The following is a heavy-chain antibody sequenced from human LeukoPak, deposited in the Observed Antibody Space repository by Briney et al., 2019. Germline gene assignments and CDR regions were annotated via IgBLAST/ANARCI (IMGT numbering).Heavy chain of an antibody. CDR2: IRQDGGAK. V-gene: IGHV3-7*03. CDR3: AKDIEPYSSSFLAFDI. J-gene: IGHJ3*02. Sequence: GGSLGLSVTASGLTFNAFGISWVGQPPGEGWEGLANIRQDGGAKNYVDSVKGRFTISRDNAKKSLYLQMNSLRAEDMALYYCAKDIEPYSSSFLAFDIWGQGTMVTVSS. D-gene: IGHD6-13*01. CDR1: GLTFNAFG.